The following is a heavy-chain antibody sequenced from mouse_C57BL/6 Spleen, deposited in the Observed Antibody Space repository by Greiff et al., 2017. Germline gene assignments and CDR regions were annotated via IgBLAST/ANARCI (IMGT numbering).Heavy chain of an antibody. Sequence: EVQLQQSGPGMVKPSQSLSLTCTVTGYSITSGYDWHWIRHFPGNKLEWIGYISYSGSTNYNPSLKSRISITHDTSKNHFFLKLNSVTTEDTATYYCARGTYGNYGGEFDYWGQGTTLTVSS. CDR3: ARGTYGNYGGEFDY. J-gene: IGHJ2*01. CDR1: GYSITSGYD. D-gene: IGHD2-1*01. CDR2: ISYSGST. V-gene: IGHV3-1*01.